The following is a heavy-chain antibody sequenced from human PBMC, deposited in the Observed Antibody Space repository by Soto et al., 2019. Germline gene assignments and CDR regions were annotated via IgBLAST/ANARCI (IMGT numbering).Heavy chain of an antibody. CDR2: IWYDGSNK. CDR3: ARSPFYSSSWSPDY. Sequence: GGSLRLSCAASGFTFSSYGMHWVRQAPGKGLEWVAVIWYDGSNKYYADSVKGRFTISRDNSKNTLCLQMNSLRAEDTAVYYCARSPFYSSSWSPDYWGQGTLVTVSS. V-gene: IGHV3-33*01. J-gene: IGHJ4*02. D-gene: IGHD6-13*01. CDR1: GFTFSSYG.